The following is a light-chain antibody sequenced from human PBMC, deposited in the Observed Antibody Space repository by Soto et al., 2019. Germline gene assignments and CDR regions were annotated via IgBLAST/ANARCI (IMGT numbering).Light chain of an antibody. CDR1: RSDIGAYNF. Sequence: QSALTQPAFVSGSPGQSITISCTGTRSDIGAYNFVSLYQQHPGDVPELILYDVNVQPSGVSNRFSGVKSGNTSSLTISWRQAEDEADYYYSSWSTSTTIIFGGCTKGTVL. V-gene: IGLV2-14*03. J-gene: IGLJ2*01. CDR2: DVN. CDR3: SSWSTSTTII.